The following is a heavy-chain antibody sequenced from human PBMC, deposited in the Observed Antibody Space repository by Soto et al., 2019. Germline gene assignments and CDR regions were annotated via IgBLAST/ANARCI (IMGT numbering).Heavy chain of an antibody. CDR1: GFTFSNHA. Sequence: QVQLVESGGGVVQPGTSLRLSCTTSGFTFSNHAMHWVRQAPGKGLEWVAQICYDGSNKYYADSVKGRFTISRDNSRNMVYVQMNSLRVEDTAVYYCARDGQQLAPYALDVWGQGTSVTVSS. D-gene: IGHD6-13*01. V-gene: IGHV3-33*01. CDR3: ARDGQQLAPYALDV. J-gene: IGHJ6*02. CDR2: ICYDGSNK.